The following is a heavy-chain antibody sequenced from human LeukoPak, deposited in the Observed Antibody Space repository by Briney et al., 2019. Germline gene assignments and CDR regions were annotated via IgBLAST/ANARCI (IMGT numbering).Heavy chain of an antibody. D-gene: IGHD2-15*01. V-gene: IGHV4-34*01. Sequence: PSETLSLTCAVYGGSFSGYYWSWIRQPPGKGLEWIGEINHSGSTNYNPSLNSRVTISVDTSKNQFSLKLSSVTAADTAVYYCARGRCSGGSGYSDYWGQGTLVTVSS. J-gene: IGHJ4*02. CDR2: INHSGST. CDR1: GGSFSGYY. CDR3: ARGRCSGGSGYSDY.